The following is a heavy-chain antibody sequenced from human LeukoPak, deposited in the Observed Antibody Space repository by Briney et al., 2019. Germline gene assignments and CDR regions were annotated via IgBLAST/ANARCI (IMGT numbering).Heavy chain of an antibody. J-gene: IGHJ4*02. CDR3: ARTARVGATMYYFDY. CDR1: GYTFTSYG. V-gene: IGHV1-18*01. Sequence: VASVKVSCKASGYTFTSYGISWVRQAPGQGLEWMGWISAYNGNTNYAQKLQGRVTMTTDTSTSTAYMELRSLRSDDTAVYYCARTARVGATMYYFDYWGQGTLVTVSS. CDR2: ISAYNGNT. D-gene: IGHD1-26*01.